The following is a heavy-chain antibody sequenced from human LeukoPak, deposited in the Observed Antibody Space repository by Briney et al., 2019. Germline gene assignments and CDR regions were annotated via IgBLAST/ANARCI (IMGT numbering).Heavy chain of an antibody. CDR3: ARGLPLRYFDWLFRTYYYYYYMDV. D-gene: IGHD3-9*01. CDR1: GYTFTSYG. J-gene: IGHJ6*03. CDR2: ISAYNGNT. Sequence: ASVKVSCKASGYTFTSYGISWVRQAPGQGLEWMGWISAYNGNTNYAQKLQGRVTMTTDTSTSTAYMELSSLRSEDTAVYYCARGLPLRYFDWLFRTYYYYYYMDVWGKGTTVTISS. V-gene: IGHV1-18*01.